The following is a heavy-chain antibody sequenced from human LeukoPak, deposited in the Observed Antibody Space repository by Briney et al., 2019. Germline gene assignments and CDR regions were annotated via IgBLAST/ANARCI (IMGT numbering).Heavy chain of an antibody. V-gene: IGHV1-46*01. Sequence: GASAKVSSKASGYTLTTYHVHWGRQDPGEGLEWRGIINPRGGRTTYAQKFQGRVTMTRDTSTSTVYMQLTDLTSEDTAVYFCARGHTRVLRFLNWLPRAEYFYQWGQGTLVTVSS. CDR1: GYTLTTYH. D-gene: IGHD3-3*01. J-gene: IGHJ1*01. CDR2: INPRGGRT. CDR3: ARGHTRVLRFLNWLPRAEYFYQ.